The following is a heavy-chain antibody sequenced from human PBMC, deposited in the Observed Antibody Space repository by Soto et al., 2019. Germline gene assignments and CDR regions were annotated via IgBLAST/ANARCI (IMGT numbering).Heavy chain of an antibody. CDR3: ARGYGGNTEFDY. V-gene: IGHV4-34*01. Sequence: PSETLSLTCAVYGGSFSGYYWSWIRQPPGKGLEWIGEINHSGSTNYNPSLKSRVTISVDTSKNQFSLKLSSVTAADTAVYYCARGYGGNTEFDYWGQGTLVTVSS. CDR1: GGSFSGYY. CDR2: INHSGST. D-gene: IGHD2-15*01. J-gene: IGHJ4*02.